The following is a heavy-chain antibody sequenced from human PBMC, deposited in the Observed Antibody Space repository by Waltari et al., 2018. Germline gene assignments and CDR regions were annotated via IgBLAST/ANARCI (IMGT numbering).Heavy chain of an antibody. CDR1: GFTFSSYA. D-gene: IGHD3-3*01. V-gene: IGHV3-30-3*01. CDR2: ISYDGSNK. J-gene: IGHJ5*02. Sequence: QVQPVESGGGVVQPGRSLRLSCAASGFTFSSYAMHWVRQAPGKGLEWVAVISYDGSNKYYADSVKGRFTISRDNSKNTLYLQMNSLRAEDTAVYYCARDIQSALRFPKTHFWFDPWGQGTLVTVSS. CDR3: ARDIQSALRFPKTHFWFDP.